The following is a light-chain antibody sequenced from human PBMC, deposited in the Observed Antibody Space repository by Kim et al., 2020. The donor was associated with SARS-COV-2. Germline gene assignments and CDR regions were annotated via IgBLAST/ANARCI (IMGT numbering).Light chain of an antibody. J-gene: IGKJ2*03. V-gene: IGKV1-17*03. CDR2: GAS. Sequence: SVVDRVSLSCRASQTVSNYVAWFQQKPGKVPKRLIFGASSLQSGVPSRFSGSGYGTEFTLTISSLQPEDFATYYCLQHNSYPHRFGQGTKLEI. CDR3: LQHNSYPHR. CDR1: QTVSNY.